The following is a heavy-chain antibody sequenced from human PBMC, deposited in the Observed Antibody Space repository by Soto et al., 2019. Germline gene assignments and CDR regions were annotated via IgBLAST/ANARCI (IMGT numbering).Heavy chain of an antibody. J-gene: IGHJ4*02. CDR1: GFTFSSYA. V-gene: IGHV3-23*01. CDR2: ISGSGGST. D-gene: IGHD3-22*01. CDR3: AKDYYDSSGYYAGSDY. Sequence: PGGSLRLSCAASGFTFSSYAISWVRQAPGKGLEWVSAISGSGGSTYYADSVKGRFTISRDNSKNTLYLQMNSLRAEDTAVYYCAKDYYDSSGYYAGSDYWGQGTLVTVSS.